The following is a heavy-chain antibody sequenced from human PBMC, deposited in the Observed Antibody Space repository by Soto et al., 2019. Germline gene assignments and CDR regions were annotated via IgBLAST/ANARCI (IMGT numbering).Heavy chain of an antibody. CDR2: IYPGDSDS. Sequence: GESLKISCTASGYSFITYWIGWVRQMPGKGLEWLGVIYPGDSDSRYSPSFQGLVTISADKSVSTAYLQWSSLRASDTAMYYCARLVGATTSGFDYGGQGTLVTVSS. CDR1: GYSFITYW. J-gene: IGHJ4*02. CDR3: ARLVGATTSGFDY. V-gene: IGHV5-51*01. D-gene: IGHD1-26*01.